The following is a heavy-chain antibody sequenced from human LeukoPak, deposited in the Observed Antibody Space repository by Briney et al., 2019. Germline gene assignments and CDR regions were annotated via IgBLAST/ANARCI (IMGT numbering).Heavy chain of an antibody. J-gene: IGHJ4*02. Sequence: ASVKVSCKASGYTFTGYYMHWVRQAPGQGLEWMGWINPNSGGTNYAQKFQGRVTMTRDTSISTACMELSRLRSDDTAVYYCARGLLGYFAILVYWGQGTLVTVSS. V-gene: IGHV1-2*02. CDR1: GYTFTGYY. CDR3: ARGLLGYFAILVY. CDR2: INPNSGGT. D-gene: IGHD3-9*01.